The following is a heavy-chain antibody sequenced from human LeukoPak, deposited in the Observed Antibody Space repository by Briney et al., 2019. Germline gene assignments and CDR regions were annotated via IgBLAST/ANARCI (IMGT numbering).Heavy chain of an antibody. CDR1: TFYFNAYS. D-gene: IGHD3-3*01. CDR3: AREPTTGFWSGSYLDY. Sequence: GGSLRLSCAASTFYFNAYSMNWVRQAPGKGLEWLSFISGSGYTIYYTDSVKGRFTISRDNAKNSLFLHMNGLRIEDTAVYFCAREPTTGFWSGSYLDYWGQGALVTVSS. CDR2: ISGSGYTI. V-gene: IGHV3-48*01. J-gene: IGHJ4*02.